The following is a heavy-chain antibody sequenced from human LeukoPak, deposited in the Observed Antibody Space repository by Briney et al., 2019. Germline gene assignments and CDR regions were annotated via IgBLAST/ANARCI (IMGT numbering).Heavy chain of an antibody. CDR2: IYYSGTT. Sequence: SETLSLTCTVSGGSISSGDYYWNWIRQPPGKGLEWIGYIYYSGTTYYNPSLKSRITISVDTSKNQFSLKLSSVTAADTAVYYCARLPIVVVPSTSFDIWGQGTMVTVSS. CDR1: GGSISSGDYY. D-gene: IGHD2-2*01. CDR3: ARLPIVVVPSTSFDI. J-gene: IGHJ3*02. V-gene: IGHV4-30-4*08.